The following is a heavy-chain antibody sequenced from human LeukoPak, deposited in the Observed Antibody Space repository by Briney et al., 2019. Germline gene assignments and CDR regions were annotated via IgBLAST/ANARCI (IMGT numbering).Heavy chain of an antibody. D-gene: IGHD3-10*01. CDR1: GGSISSYY. CDR3: APGPPGSHDY. J-gene: IGHJ4*02. V-gene: IGHV4-59*01. Sequence: PSETLSLTCTVSGGSISSYYGRWLRPPPGEGRECIGYIYYSGTTNYNPSLKSRVTISVDTSKNQVSLKLSPVTAADTAVYLCAPGPPGSHDYWGQGTLVTVSS. CDR2: IYYSGTT.